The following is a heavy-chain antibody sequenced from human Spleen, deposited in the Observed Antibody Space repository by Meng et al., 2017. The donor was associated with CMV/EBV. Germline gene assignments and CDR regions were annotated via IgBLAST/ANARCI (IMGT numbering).Heavy chain of an antibody. J-gene: IGHJ3*02. D-gene: IGHD1-26*01. Sequence: ASVKVSCKVSGYTLTELSMHWVRQAPGKGLEWMGGFDPEDGETIYAQKFQGRVTMTEDTSTDTAYMELSSLRSEDTAVYYCARYSVVDIVGATDDAFDIWGQGTMVTVSS. CDR1: GYTLTELS. CDR2: FDPEDGET. V-gene: IGHV1-24*01. CDR3: ARYSVVDIVGATDDAFDI.